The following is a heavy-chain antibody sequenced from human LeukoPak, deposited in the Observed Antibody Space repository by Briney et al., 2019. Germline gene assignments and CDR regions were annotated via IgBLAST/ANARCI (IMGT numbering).Heavy chain of an antibody. CDR2: ISYDGSNK. V-gene: IGHV3-30*03. CDR1: GFTFSSYG. J-gene: IGHJ3*02. Sequence: GGSLRLSCAASGFTFSSYGMHWVRQAPGKGLEWVAVISYDGSNKYYADSVKGRFTISRDNSKNTLYLQMNSLRAEDTAVYYCARDWRDYYYDSSDAFDIWGQGTMVTVSS. D-gene: IGHD3-22*01. CDR3: ARDWRDYYYDSSDAFDI.